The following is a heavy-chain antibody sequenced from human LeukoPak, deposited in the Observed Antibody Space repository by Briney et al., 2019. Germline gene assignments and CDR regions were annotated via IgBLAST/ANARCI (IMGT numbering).Heavy chain of an antibody. J-gene: IGHJ4*02. Sequence: GGSLRLSCAASGFTFSSYAMSWVRQAPGKGLEWVSAISGRGGSTYYAASVKGRFTISRDNSKNTLYLQMNSLRAEDTAVYYCAKKGMCQLRYFAWVCGSFDYWGQGTLVTVSS. CDR3: AKKGMCQLRYFAWVCGSFDY. CDR2: ISGRGGST. D-gene: IGHD3-9*01. CDR1: GFTFSSYA. V-gene: IGHV3-23*01.